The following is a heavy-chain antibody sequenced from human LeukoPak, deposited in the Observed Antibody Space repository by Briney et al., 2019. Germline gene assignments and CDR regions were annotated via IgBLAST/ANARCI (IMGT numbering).Heavy chain of an antibody. CDR2: IIPIFGTA. D-gene: IGHD6-6*01. V-gene: IGHV1-69*05. CDR3: ARGPVGRSSSCDY. Sequence: ASVKVSCKASGGTFSSYAISWVRQAPGQGLEWMGGIIPIFGTANYAQKFQGRVTITTDESTSTAYMELSSLRSEDTAVYYCARGPVGRSSSCDYWGQGTLVTVSS. CDR1: GGTFSSYA. J-gene: IGHJ4*02.